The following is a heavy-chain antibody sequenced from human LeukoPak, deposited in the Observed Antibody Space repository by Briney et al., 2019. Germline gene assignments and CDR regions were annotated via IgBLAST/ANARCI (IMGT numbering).Heavy chain of an antibody. D-gene: IGHD3-22*01. Sequence: ASVKVSCKASGGTFSMYAISWVRQAPGQGLEWMGWMNPNSGNTGYAQKFQGRVTMTRNTSISTAYMELSSLRSEDTAVYYCARGYDSSGHQGDYWGQGTLVTVSS. CDR3: ARGYDSSGHQGDY. J-gene: IGHJ4*02. V-gene: IGHV1-8*01. CDR2: MNPNSGNT. CDR1: GGTFSMYA.